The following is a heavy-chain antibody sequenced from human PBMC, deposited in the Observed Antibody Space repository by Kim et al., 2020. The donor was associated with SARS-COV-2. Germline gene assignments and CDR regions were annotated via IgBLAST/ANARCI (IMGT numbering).Heavy chain of an antibody. J-gene: IGHJ6*02. CDR2: IRSKANSYAT. CDR1: GFTFSGSA. Sequence: GGSLRLSCAASGFTFSGSAMHWVRQASGKGLEWVGRIRSKANSYATAYAAWVKGRFTISRDDSKNTAYLQMNSLKTEDTAVYYCTRGYSSSWSIKYYYYGMDVWGQGTTVTVSS. CDR3: TRGYSSSWSIKYYYYGMDV. D-gene: IGHD6-13*01. V-gene: IGHV3-73*01.